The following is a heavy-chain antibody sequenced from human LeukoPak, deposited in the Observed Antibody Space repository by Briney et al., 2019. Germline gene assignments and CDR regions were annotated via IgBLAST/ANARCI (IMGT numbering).Heavy chain of an antibody. Sequence: ASVKVSCKASGYSFNDYYIYWVRQAPGQGLEWMGGINPKSGGTKYAQNFQGRVTMTRDTSISTAHMELSRLRSDDTAVYYCARVHCSGGSCYSDYWGQGTLVTVSS. J-gene: IGHJ4*02. D-gene: IGHD2-15*01. CDR3: ARVHCSGGSCYSDY. CDR1: GYSFNDYY. V-gene: IGHV1-2*02. CDR2: INPKSGGT.